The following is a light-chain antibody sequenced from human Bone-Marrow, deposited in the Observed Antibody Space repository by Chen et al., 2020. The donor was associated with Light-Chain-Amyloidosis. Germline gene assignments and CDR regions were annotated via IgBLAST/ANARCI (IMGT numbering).Light chain of an antibody. Sequence: DIQMTKSPSTLSASVGDRVNITCRASQSISHWLAWYQQKPGKAPKLLIFDASNLQSGVPSRFSGSGSGTQFTLTISSLQPDDFATYYCQQYDNYWTFGQGTQVEIK. CDR1: QSISHW. CDR2: DAS. CDR3: QQYDNYWT. V-gene: IGKV1-5*01. J-gene: IGKJ1*01.